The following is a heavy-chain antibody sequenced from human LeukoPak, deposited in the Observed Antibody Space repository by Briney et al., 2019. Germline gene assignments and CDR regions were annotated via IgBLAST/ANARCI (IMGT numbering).Heavy chain of an antibody. Sequence: SETLSLTCTVSGGSISSYYWSWIRQPAGKGLEWIGRIYTSGSTNYNPSLKSRVTISLDTSKTQFSLKLSSVTAADTAVYYRARTPRGEQLVAFDYWGQGTLVTVSS. CDR2: IYTSGST. V-gene: IGHV4-4*07. D-gene: IGHD6-6*01. J-gene: IGHJ4*02. CDR3: ARTPRGEQLVAFDY. CDR1: GGSISSYY.